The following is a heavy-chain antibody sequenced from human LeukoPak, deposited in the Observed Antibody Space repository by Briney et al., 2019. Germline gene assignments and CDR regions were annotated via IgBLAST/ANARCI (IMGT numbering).Heavy chain of an antibody. J-gene: IGHJ4*02. CDR2: IGTAGDT. V-gene: IGHV3-13*01. CDR1: GFTFSSYD. Sequence: GGSLRLSCAASGFTFSSYDMHWVRQATGKGLEWVSVIGTAGDTYYPGSVKGRFTIPRENAKNSLYLQMNSLRAGDTAVYYCARGGGYCSSTSCYLDYWGQGTLVTVSS. D-gene: IGHD2-2*01. CDR3: ARGGGYCSSTSCYLDY.